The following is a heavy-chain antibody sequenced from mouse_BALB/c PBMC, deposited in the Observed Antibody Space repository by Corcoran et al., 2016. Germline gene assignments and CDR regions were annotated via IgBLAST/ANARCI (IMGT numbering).Heavy chain of an antibody. CDR2: INPYNGAT. J-gene: IGHJ2*01. Sequence: EVQLQQSGPELVKPGASVKIYCKASGYSFTGYYMHWVKQSHVKSLEWIGRINPYNGATSYNQNFKDKASLTVDKSSSTAYMELHSLTSEDSAVYYCARGALLRYFDYWGQGTTLTVSS. CDR3: ARGALLRYFDY. CDR1: GYSFTGYY. V-gene: IGHV1-26*01. D-gene: IGHD1-1*01.